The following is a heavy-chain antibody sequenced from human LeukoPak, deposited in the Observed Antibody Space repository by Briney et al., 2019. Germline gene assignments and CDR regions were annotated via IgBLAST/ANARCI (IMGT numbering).Heavy chain of an antibody. CDR3: AKVGDNWDFDY. V-gene: IGHV3-74*01. Sequence: GGSLRLSCAGSGFTFRSYWMHWVRQDPGKGLVWVARINGDGSSISYADSVKGRFTISRDNAKNTLYLQMNSLRTEDTAVYYCAKVGDNWDFDYWGQGTLVSVSS. D-gene: IGHD3-16*01. CDR2: INGDGSSI. CDR1: GFTFRSYW. J-gene: IGHJ4*02.